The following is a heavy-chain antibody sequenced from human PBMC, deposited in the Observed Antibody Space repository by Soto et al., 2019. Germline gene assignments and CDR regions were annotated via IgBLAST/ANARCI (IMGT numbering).Heavy chain of an antibody. CDR3: ARSLASDYYDSSGEVL. V-gene: IGHV3-11*01. CDR1: GFTFSDYY. J-gene: IGHJ4*02. D-gene: IGHD3-22*01. CDR2: ISSSGSTI. Sequence: SGGSLRLSCAASGFTFSDYYMSWIRQAPGKGLEWVSYISSSGSTIYYADSVKGRFTISRDNAKNSLYLQMNSLRAEDTAVYYCARSLASDYYDSSGEVLWGQGTLVTVSS.